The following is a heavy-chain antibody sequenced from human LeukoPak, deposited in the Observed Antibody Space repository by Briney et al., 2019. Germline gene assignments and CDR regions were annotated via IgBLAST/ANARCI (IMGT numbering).Heavy chain of an antibody. Sequence: ASVKVSCKASGYTFTSYYMHWVRQAPGQGLEWMGIINPSGGSTSYAQKFQGRVTMTRDTSTSTVYMELSSLRSEDAAVYYCAKGGLRTSPLYYMDVWGKGTTVTVSS. CDR1: GYTFTSYY. CDR2: INPSGGST. CDR3: AKGGLRTSPLYYMDV. J-gene: IGHJ6*03. D-gene: IGHD3-16*01. V-gene: IGHV1-46*01.